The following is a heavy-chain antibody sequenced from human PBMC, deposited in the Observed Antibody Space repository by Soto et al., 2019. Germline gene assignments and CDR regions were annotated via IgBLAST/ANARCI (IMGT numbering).Heavy chain of an antibody. CDR1: GFTFRNEW. Sequence: EVQLVESGGGLVQPGGSLRLSCAACGFTFRNEWMTWVRQAPGKGLEWVAKMNREGSEIYYVDSVKGRFTISRDNAETALYLQTNSLRPEDTALYYCATTGNIALPGKYWGQGTLVTVSS. V-gene: IGHV3-7*01. CDR2: MNREGSEI. J-gene: IGHJ4*02. D-gene: IGHD1-1*01. CDR3: ATTGNIALPGKY.